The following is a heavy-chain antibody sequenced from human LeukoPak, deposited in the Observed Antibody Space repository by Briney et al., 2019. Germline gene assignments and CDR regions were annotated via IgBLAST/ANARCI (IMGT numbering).Heavy chain of an antibody. J-gene: IGHJ5*02. V-gene: IGHV3-30*04. CDR1: GFTFSSYA. CDR2: ISYDGSNK. CDR3: ARGEVIYIAARPRGYFHWFDP. D-gene: IGHD6-6*01. Sequence: GGSLRLSCAASGFTFSSYAMHWVRQAPGKGLEWVAVISYDGSNKYYADSVKGRFTISRDNSKNTLYLQMNSLRAEDTAVYYCARGEVIYIAARPRGYFHWFDPWGQGTLVTVSS.